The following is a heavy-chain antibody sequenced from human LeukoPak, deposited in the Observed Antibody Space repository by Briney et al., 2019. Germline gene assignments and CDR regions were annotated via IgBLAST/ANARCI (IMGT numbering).Heavy chain of an antibody. V-gene: IGHV1-69*04. J-gene: IGHJ6*02. CDR2: IIPILGIA. CDR3: ARPNYYDSSGYYFSDYYYGMDV. D-gene: IGHD3-22*01. CDR1: GGTFSSYA. Sequence: ASVKVSCKASGGTFSSYAISWVRQAPGQGLEWMGRIIPILGIANYAQKFQGRVTITADKSTSTAYKELSSLRSEDTAVYYCARPNYYDSSGYYFSDYYYGMDVWGQGTTVTVSS.